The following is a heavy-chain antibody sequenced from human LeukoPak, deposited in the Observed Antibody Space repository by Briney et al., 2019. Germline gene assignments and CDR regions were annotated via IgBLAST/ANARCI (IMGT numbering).Heavy chain of an antibody. V-gene: IGHV1-18*01. CDR3: ARGPRRIMVRGGEGFDY. CDR1: GYTFTSYG. D-gene: IGHD3-10*01. Sequence: ASVKVSCKASGYTFTSYGISWVRQAPGQGLEWMGWISAYNGNTNYAQKLKGRVTKTTDTSTSTAYMELGSLRSDDTAVYYCARGPRRIMVRGGEGFDYWGQGTLVTVSS. J-gene: IGHJ4*02. CDR2: ISAYNGNT.